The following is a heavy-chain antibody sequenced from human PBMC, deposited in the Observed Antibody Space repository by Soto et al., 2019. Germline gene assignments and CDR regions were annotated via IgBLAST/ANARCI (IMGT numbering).Heavy chain of an antibody. J-gene: IGHJ3*02. CDR1: GFAFSSHP. Sequence: PGGSLRLSFAASGFAFSSHPMSSVRQAPERGLEWVSGISDSGGLTYNADSVKGRFTISRDNSKNTLYLQMNSLRAEDTALYYCARRAFGSSRSFDIWGQGTMVTVSS. CDR2: ISDSGGLT. D-gene: IGHD6-6*01. CDR3: ARRAFGSSRSFDI. V-gene: IGHV3-23*01.